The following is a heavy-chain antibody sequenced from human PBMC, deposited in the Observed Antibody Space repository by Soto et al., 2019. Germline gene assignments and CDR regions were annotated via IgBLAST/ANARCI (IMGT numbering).Heavy chain of an antibody. V-gene: IGHV3-23*01. CDR3: AKDDFTDRGDDYFDY. CDR2: IGASGDIT. D-gene: IGHD2-21*02. CDR1: GFSFTHFA. Sequence: PVGSLRLSCAASGFSFTHFAMSWVRQAPGKGLEWVAGIGASGDITWYADSVKGRLSISRDNSENTLYLQLNSLRFEDTAVYYCAKDDFTDRGDDYFDYWGPGTLVTVSS. J-gene: IGHJ4*02.